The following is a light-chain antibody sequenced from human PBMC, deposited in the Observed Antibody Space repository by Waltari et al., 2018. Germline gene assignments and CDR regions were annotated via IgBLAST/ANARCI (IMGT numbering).Light chain of an antibody. CDR1: SSDVGGYNY. CDR3: SSYAGSNNLGV. J-gene: IGLJ1*01. CDR2: EVS. V-gene: IGLV2-8*01. Sequence: QSALTQPPSASGSPGQSVTISCTGTSSDVGGYNYVSWYQQHPGKAPTLMIYEVSKRPSGVPDRFAGSKSGTTASLTVSGLQAEDEADYYCSSYAGSNNLGVFGTGTKVTVL.